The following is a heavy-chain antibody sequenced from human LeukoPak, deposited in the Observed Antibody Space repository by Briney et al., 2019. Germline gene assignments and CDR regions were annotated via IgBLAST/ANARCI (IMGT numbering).Heavy chain of an antibody. V-gene: IGHV3-30*02. J-gene: IGHJ1*01. D-gene: IGHD6-19*01. Sequence: GGSLRLSCAASGFNFSSYGMHWVRQAPGKGLEWVAFIRYDGSNKYYADSVKGRFTISRDNSKNTLYLQMNSLRAEDTAVYYCAKGDQWLARAAEYFQHWGQGTLVTVSS. CDR2: IRYDGSNK. CDR3: AKGDQWLARAAEYFQH. CDR1: GFNFSSYG.